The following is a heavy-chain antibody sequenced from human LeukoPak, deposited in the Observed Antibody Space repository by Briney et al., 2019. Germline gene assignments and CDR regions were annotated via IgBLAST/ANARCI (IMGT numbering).Heavy chain of an antibody. J-gene: IGHJ5*02. CDR2: IYYSGNT. CDR1: GASISSYC. V-gene: IGHV4-59*12. D-gene: IGHD3-10*01. CDR3: ARDSGTTGEVKFDP. Sequence: RPSDSLSLTCTVDGASISSYCCGSIRQPPGNGLEWIGYIYYSGNTNYNPSLKSRVTISVDTAKNQVSLRLSSVTAADTAVYYCARDSGTTGEVKFDPWGQGSLVTVSS.